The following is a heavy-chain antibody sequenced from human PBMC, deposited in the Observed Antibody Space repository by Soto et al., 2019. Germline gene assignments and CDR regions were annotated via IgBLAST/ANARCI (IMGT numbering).Heavy chain of an antibody. CDR2: MNPNSGNT. J-gene: IGHJ5*02. Sequence: ASVKVSCKASGYTFTSYDINWVRQATGQGLGWMGWMNPNSGNTGYAQKFQGRVTMTRNTSISTAYMELSSLRSEDTAVYYCARGTYYYDSSGNNWFDPWGQGTLVTVSS. CDR3: ARGTYYYDSSGNNWFDP. V-gene: IGHV1-8*01. D-gene: IGHD3-22*01. CDR1: GYTFTSYD.